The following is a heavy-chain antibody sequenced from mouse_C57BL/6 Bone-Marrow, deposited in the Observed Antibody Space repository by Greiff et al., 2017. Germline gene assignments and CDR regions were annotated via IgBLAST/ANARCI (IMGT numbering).Heavy chain of an antibody. CDR3: ARNDYGEGFAY. CDR1: GFSLTSYG. J-gene: IGHJ3*01. Sequence: VQLQQSGPGLVQPSQSLSITCTVSGFSLTSYGVHWVRQSPGKGLEWLGVICSGGSTDYNAAFISRLSICKDNSKCQVFFKMNSLQADDADIYYCARNDYGEGFAYWGQGTLVTVSA. D-gene: IGHD2-4*01. V-gene: IGHV2-2*01. CDR2: ICSGGST.